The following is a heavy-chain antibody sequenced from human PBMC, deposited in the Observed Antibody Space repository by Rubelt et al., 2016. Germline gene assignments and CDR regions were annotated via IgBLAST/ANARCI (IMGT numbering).Heavy chain of an antibody. CDR2: ISSSGSTI. CDR3: AREAATIPDY. CDR1: GFTFSSYE. D-gene: IGHD5-12*01. J-gene: IGHJ4*02. V-gene: IGHV3-48*03. Sequence: EVQLVESGGGLVQPGGSLRLSCAASGFTFSSYEMNWVRQAPGKGLEWVSYISSSGSTIYYADSVKGRFTISRDNAKNSLYLQMNSLRAEDMAVYYCAREAATIPDYWGQGTLVTVSS.